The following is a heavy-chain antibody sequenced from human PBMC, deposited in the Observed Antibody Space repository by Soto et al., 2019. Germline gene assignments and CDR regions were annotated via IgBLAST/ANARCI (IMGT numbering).Heavy chain of an antibody. CDR1: GFPFSDYA. Sequence: QVQLVESGGGVVQPGRSLRLSCAASGFPFSDYAMHWVRQAPGKGLEWVAVISFDGSNTYYADSVKGRFTVSRDNSKHTLSLQMNSLRSDDTALYYCAKALRGGCDSWGQGALVTVSS. J-gene: IGHJ4*02. D-gene: IGHD3-10*01. V-gene: IGHV3-30*18. CDR3: AKALRGGCDS. CDR2: ISFDGSNT.